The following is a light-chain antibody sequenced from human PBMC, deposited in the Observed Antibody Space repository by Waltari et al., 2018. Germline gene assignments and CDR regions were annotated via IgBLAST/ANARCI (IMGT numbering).Light chain of an antibody. CDR1: QSVLYSSNNKNY. J-gene: IGKJ2*01. V-gene: IGKV4-1*01. CDR3: QQYYSTPQT. CDR2: WAS. Sequence: DIVMTQSPDSLAVSLGGRATITCKSSQSVLYSSNNKNYLAWYQQKPGQPPKLLIFWASTRESGVPDRFSGSGSGTDFTLTISSLQAEDVAVYYCQQYYSTPQTFGQGTKLEIK.